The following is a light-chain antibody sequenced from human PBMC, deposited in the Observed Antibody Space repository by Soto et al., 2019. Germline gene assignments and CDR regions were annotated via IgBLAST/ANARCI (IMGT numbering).Light chain of an antibody. J-gene: IGKJ2*01. CDR1: QTVSNN. V-gene: IGKV3-15*01. CDR2: GIS. CDR3: QQYINWPHT. Sequence: EVVVTQSPSTLSVSLGQRATLSCRTSQTVSNNLAWYRQKPGQAPSLLIYGISTRATGLPARFSGTGSGTEFTLTISSLQSEDSALYYCQQYINWPHTFGQGTKLEIK.